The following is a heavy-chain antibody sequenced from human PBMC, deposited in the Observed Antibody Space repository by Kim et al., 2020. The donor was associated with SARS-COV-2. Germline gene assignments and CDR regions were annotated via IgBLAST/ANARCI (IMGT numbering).Heavy chain of an antibody. Sequence: GGSLRLSCAASGFTFSNAWMSWVRQAPGKGLEWVGRIKSKTDGGTTDYAAPVKGRFTISRDDSKNTLYLQMNSLKTEDTAVYYCCRDFDWFWGWDYWGQGTLVTVSS. CDR2: IKSKTDGGTT. V-gene: IGHV3-15*01. CDR3: CRDFDWFWGWDY. CDR1: GFTFSNAW. J-gene: IGHJ4*02. D-gene: IGHD3-9*01.